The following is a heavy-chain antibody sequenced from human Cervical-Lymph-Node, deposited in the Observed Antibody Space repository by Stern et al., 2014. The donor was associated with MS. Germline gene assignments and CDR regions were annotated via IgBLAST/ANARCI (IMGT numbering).Heavy chain of an antibody. Sequence: QVQLLQPGGGVVQPGRSLRLSCTGSGFTFSMYAIHWVRQAPGKGLEWVAVISSDGSNRYYADSVQGRFTISRDNSKNTVFLQMNSLRADDTAMFYCAREQLGLFAYYGLDIWGQGTTVTVSS. CDR2: ISSDGSNR. V-gene: IGHV3-30*04. CDR1: GFTFSMYA. CDR3: AREQLGLFAYYGLDI. D-gene: IGHD6-6*01. J-gene: IGHJ6*02.